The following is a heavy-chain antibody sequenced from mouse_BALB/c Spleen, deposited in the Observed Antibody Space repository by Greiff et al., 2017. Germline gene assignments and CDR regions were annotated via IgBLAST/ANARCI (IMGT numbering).Heavy chain of an antibody. J-gene: IGHJ4*01. CDR1: GFTFSSFG. Sequence: DVKLVESGGGLVQPGGSRKLSCAASGFTFSSFGMHWVRQAPEKGLEWVAYISSGSSTIYYADTVKGRFTISRDNPKNTLFLQMTSLRSEDTAMYYCASRGGDYWGQGTSVTVSS. V-gene: IGHV5-17*02. CDR2: ISSGSSTI. CDR3: ASRGGDY.